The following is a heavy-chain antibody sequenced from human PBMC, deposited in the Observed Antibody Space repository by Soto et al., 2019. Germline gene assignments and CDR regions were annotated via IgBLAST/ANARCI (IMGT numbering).Heavy chain of an antibody. CDR3: ASLAVADRYYYYGMDV. V-gene: IGHV4-4*02. D-gene: IGHD6-19*01. Sequence: SGTLSLTCAGSGGSISSSNWWSWVRQPPGKGLEWIGEIYHSGSTNYNPSLKSRVTISVDKSKNQFSLKLSSVTAADTAVYYCASLAVADRYYYYGMDVWGQGTTVTVSS. CDR2: IYHSGST. J-gene: IGHJ6*02. CDR1: GGSISSSNW.